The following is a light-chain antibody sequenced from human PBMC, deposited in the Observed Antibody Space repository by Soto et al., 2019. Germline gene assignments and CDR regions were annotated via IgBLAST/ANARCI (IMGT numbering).Light chain of an antibody. Sequence: EIVMTQSPATLSVSPGERATLSCRASQNILSNLAWYQQKPGQAPRLLIYGASSRATGIPDRFSGSGSGTDFTLTISRLEPEDFAVYYCQQYISSPRTFGQGTKVDIK. J-gene: IGKJ1*01. CDR2: GAS. V-gene: IGKV3-20*01. CDR3: QQYISSPRT. CDR1: QNILSN.